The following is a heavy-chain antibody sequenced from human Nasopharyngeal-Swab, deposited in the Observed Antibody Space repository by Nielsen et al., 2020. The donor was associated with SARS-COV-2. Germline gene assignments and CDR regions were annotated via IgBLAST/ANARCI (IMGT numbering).Heavy chain of an antibody. J-gene: IGHJ3*02. CDR1: GFTFSSYS. CDR3: ARDKPTTDDAFDI. V-gene: IGHV3-48*04. Sequence: GESLKISCAASGFTFSSYSMNWVRQAPGKGLEWVSYISSSSSTIYYADSVKGRFTISRDNAKNSLYLQMNSLRAEDTAVYYCARDKPTTDDAFDIWGQGTMVTVSS. D-gene: IGHD1-26*01. CDR2: ISSSSSTI.